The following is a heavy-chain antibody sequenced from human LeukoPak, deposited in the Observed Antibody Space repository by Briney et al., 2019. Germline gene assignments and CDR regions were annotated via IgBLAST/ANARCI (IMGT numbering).Heavy chain of an antibody. CDR2: IHYDGTNK. D-gene: IGHD6-6*01. Sequence: HAGGSLRLSCAASGFTFSSYGMHWVRQAPGKGLEWVSFIHYDGTNKYYADSVKGRFTISRDNSKNTLYLQMSSLRAEDTAVYYCANQRRDSNSSPFRYHFDYWGQGTLVTVSS. V-gene: IGHV3-30*02. J-gene: IGHJ4*02. CDR1: GFTFSSYG. CDR3: ANQRRDSNSSPFRYHFDY.